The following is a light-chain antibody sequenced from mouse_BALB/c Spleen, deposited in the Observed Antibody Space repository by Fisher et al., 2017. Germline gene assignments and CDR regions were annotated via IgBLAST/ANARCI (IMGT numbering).Light chain of an antibody. CDR3: QQWSSNPLT. CDR2: STS. Sequence: DIVMTQTTAIMSASLGERVTMTCSASSSVSSSYLHWYQQKSGASPKLLIYSTSNLASGVPSRFSGSGSGNSYSLTISSMEAEDAATYYCQQWSSNPLTFGAGTKLELK. CDR1: SSVSSSY. V-gene: IGKV4-57-1*01. J-gene: IGKJ5*01.